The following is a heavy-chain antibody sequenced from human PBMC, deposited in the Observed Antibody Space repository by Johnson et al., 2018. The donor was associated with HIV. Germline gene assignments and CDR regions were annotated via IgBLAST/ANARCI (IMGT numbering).Heavy chain of an antibody. V-gene: IGHV3-30*04. CDR1: GFTFSSNA. CDR3: ARGDSSSWPTFENDSFDI. D-gene: IGHD6-13*01. J-gene: IGHJ3*02. Sequence: QVQLVESGGGVVQPGRSLRLSCAASGFTFSSNAMHWVRQAPGKGLEWVAVISYDGSNKYYADSVKGRFTISRDNSKNTLYLQVNSLGAEDTAVYYCARGDSSSWPTFENDSFDIWGQGTMVTVSS. CDR2: ISYDGSNK.